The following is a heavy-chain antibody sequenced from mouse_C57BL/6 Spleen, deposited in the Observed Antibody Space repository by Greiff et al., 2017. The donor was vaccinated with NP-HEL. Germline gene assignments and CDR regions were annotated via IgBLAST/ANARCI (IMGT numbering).Heavy chain of an antibody. CDR1: GYTFTSYG. CDR2: IYPRSGNT. V-gene: IGHV1-81*01. J-gene: IGHJ1*03. Sequence: QVQLKQSGAELARPGASVKLSCKASGYTFTSYGISWVKQRTGQGLEWIGEIYPRSGNTYYNEKFKGKATLTADKSSSTAYMELRSLTSEDSAVYFCARDSSGYDGDFDVWGTGTTVTVSS. CDR3: ARDSSGYDGDFDV. D-gene: IGHD3-2*02.